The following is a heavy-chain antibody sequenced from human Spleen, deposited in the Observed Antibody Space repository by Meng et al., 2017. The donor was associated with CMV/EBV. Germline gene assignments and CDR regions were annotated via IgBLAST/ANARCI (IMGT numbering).Heavy chain of an antibody. J-gene: IGHJ2*01. V-gene: IGHV1-69*05. Sequence: SVKVSCKSSGGSFNNYVMTWVRQAPGQGLEWMGGIIPIFGKGHYAQKFQGRFTITTDESTNTAYMELSSLTSEDTAVYYCARRDNWYFDLWGRGTLVTVSS. CDR2: IIPIFGKG. CDR3: ARRDNWYFDL. CDR1: GGSFNNYV.